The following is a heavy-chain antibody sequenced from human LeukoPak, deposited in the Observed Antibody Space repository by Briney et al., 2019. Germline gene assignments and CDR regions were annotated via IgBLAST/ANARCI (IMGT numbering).Heavy chain of an antibody. Sequence: GRSLRLSCAASGFAFNTYSMNWVRQAPGKGLQWVSSITTTSTSKYYADSVKGRSTVSRDNAKNSLYLQMDSLRDEDTAVYYCVRDAAYSAFNMWGQGTMVTVSS. V-gene: IGHV3-48*02. CDR3: VRDAAYSAFNM. CDR1: GFAFNTYS. D-gene: IGHD4-11*01. CDR2: ITTTSTSK. J-gene: IGHJ3*02.